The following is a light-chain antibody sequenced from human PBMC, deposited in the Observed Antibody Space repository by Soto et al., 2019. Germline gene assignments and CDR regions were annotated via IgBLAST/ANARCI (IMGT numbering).Light chain of an antibody. V-gene: IGLV2-8*01. J-gene: IGLJ2*01. CDR2: EVT. Sequence: QSVLTQPPSASGSPRQSVTISCTGTSSDVGGYNYVSWYQQHPGKAPELMIYEVTKRPSGVPDRFSGSKSGNTASLTVSGLQAEDEADYYCSSYTGSNNVVFGGGTKLTVL. CDR1: SSDVGGYNY. CDR3: SSYTGSNNVV.